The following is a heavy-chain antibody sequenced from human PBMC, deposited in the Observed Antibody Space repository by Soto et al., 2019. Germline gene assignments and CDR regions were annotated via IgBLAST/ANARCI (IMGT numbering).Heavy chain of an antibody. V-gene: IGHV1-2*04. CDR1: GYTFTGYY. J-gene: IGHJ6*02. CDR2: INPNSGGT. CDR3: ARVSGYCSSTSCYGGADYDMDV. D-gene: IGHD2-2*01. Sequence: ASVKVSCKASGYTFTGYYMHWVRQAPGQGLEWMGWINPNSGGTNYAQKFQGWVTMTRDTSISTAYMELSRLRSDDTAVYYCARVSGYCSSTSCYGGADYDMDVWGQGTTVTVSS.